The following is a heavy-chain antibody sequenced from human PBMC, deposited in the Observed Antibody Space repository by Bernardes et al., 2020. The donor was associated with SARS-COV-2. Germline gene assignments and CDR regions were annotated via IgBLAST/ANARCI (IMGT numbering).Heavy chain of an antibody. Sequence: ASVKVSCKASGYTFTSYGISWVRQAPGQGLEWMGWISAYNGNTNYAQKLQGRVTMTTDTSTSTAYMELRSLSSDDTAVYYCARGLITMFGGGTQTDYYRMDVWRQGTTVTVSS. V-gene: IGHV1-18*01. CDR3: ARGLITMFGGGTQTDYYRMDV. D-gene: IGHD3-3*01. J-gene: IGHJ6*02. CDR1: GYTFTSYG. CDR2: ISAYNGNT.